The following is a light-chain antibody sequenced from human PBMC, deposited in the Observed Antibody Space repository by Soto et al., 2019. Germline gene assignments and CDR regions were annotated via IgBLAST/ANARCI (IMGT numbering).Light chain of an antibody. Sequence: DVVMTQSPLSLPVTLGQPSSISCRSSQSLVYSDGNIYLTWFQQRPGQSPRRLIYKVSNRDSGVPDRFSGSGSGTDFTLRISRVEAEDVGVYYCMQGTHWHQYTFGQGTKVDIK. CDR3: MQGTHWHQYT. CDR2: KVS. J-gene: IGKJ2*01. V-gene: IGKV2-30*01. CDR1: QSLVYSDGNIY.